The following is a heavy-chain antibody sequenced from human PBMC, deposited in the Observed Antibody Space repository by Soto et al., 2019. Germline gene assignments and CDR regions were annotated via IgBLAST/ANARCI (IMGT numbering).Heavy chain of an antibody. CDR3: ARLGGYCSSTSCYGYYGMDV. CDR1: GGSISSGPYS. D-gene: IGHD2-2*01. V-gene: IGHV4-39*01. Sequence: SETLSLTCTGSGGSISSGPYSWGWIRQPPGKGLEWIGTFYYSGSTYYNPSLESRVTISVDTSKNQFSLKVSSVTAADTAVDYCARLGGYCSSTSCYGYYGMDVWRQGTTVTASS. CDR2: FYYSGST. J-gene: IGHJ6*02.